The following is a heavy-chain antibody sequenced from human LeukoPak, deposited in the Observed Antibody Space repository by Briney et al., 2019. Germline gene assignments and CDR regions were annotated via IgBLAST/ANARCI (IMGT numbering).Heavy chain of an antibody. D-gene: IGHD3-16*02. CDR3: ARVIRSGNYYYYYMDV. CDR2: IIPIFGTA. CDR1: GGTFSSYA. Sequence: SVKVSCKASGGTFSSYAISWVRQAPGQGLEWMGGIIPIFGTANYAQKFQGRVTITADKSTSTAYMELSSLRSEDTAVYYCARVIRSGNYYYYYMDVWGKGTTVTVSS. J-gene: IGHJ6*03. V-gene: IGHV1-69*06.